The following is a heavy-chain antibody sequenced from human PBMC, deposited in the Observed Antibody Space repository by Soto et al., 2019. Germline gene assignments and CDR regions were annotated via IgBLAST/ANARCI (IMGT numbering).Heavy chain of an antibody. Sequence: LRLSCAGSGFTFSTFDIHWVRQAPGKGLEWVSGIGTLSDTFYAASVQGRFTISRQNARNSVYLQMNSLRAGDTAFYYCARGRSFSYDSTPPPMFDPWGQGTLVTVSS. V-gene: IGHV3-13*01. CDR3: ARGRSFSYDSTPPPMFDP. J-gene: IGHJ5*02. D-gene: IGHD3-10*01. CDR2: IGTLSDT. CDR1: GFTFSTFD.